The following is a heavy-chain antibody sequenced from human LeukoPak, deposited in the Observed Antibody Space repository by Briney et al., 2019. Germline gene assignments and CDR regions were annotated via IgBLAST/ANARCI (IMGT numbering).Heavy chain of an antibody. J-gene: IGHJ5*02. CDR1: GGTFSSYT. D-gene: IGHD5-18*01. V-gene: IGHV1-69*13. CDR3: ARDPTSAVDTAMYGDNWFDH. CDR2: IIPIFGTA. Sequence: ASVKVSSKASGGTFSSYTISWVRQAPGQRLEWMGGIIPIFGTANYAQKCQGRVTTTPDESTSTAYMEMSRLKSRETPAYSCARDPTSAVDTAMYGDNWFDHWGQGTLVTVSS.